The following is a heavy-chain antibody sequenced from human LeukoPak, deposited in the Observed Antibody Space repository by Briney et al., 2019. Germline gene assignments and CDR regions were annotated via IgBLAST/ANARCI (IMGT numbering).Heavy chain of an antibody. CDR3: ARAYSYGSDCYYGMDV. CDR2: ISGYNGNT. CDR1: GYTFTSYG. D-gene: IGHD5-18*01. J-gene: IGHJ6*02. V-gene: IGHV1-18*01. Sequence: GASVKVSCKASGYTFTSYGISWVRQAPGQGLEWMGWISGYNGNTKYAHKVQGRVTMTTDTSTGTAYMELRSLRSDDTAVYYCARAYSYGSDCYYGMDVWGQGTTVTVSS.